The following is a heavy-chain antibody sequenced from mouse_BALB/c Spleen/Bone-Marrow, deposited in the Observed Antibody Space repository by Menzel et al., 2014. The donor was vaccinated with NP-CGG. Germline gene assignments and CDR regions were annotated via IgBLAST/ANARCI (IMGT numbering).Heavy chain of an antibody. CDR1: GYSITSDHA. D-gene: IGHD1-1*01. J-gene: IGHJ1*01. CDR3: ARYYYVSSPYWYFDV. Sequence: VQLQQSGPGLVKPSQSLSLTCTVTGYSITSDHAWNWIRQFPGNKLEWMGYISYSGSTSYNPSLKSRISITRDTSKNQFFLQLNSVTTEDTATYYCARYYYVSSPYWYFDVWGAGTTVTVSS. CDR2: ISYSGST. V-gene: IGHV3-2*02.